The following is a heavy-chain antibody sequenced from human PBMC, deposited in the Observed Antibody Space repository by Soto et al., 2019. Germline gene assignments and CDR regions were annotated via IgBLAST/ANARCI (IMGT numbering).Heavy chain of an antibody. V-gene: IGHV1-69*13. CDR3: ARARRGESSHEVMDV. CDR1: GGTFSSYA. J-gene: IGHJ6*01. D-gene: IGHD3-10*01. Sequence: ASVKVSCKASGGTFSSYAISWVRQAPGQGLEWMGGIIPIFGTANYAQKFQGRVTITADESTSTAYMELSSLRSADTAVYYCARARRGESSHEVMDVWGQGTTVTVSS. CDR2: IIPIFGTA.